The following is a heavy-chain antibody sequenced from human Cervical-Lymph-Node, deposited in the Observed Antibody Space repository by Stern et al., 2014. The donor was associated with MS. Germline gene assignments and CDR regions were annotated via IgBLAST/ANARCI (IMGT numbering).Heavy chain of an antibody. J-gene: IGHJ4*02. CDR3: ARGPYDFYFDA. CDR1: GFSFFNYA. V-gene: IGHV3-23*01. D-gene: IGHD3-22*01. CDR2: VSGNGDST. Sequence: EVQLLESGGGLVQPGGSLRLSCKAFGFSFFNYAMSWVRQAPGTGLEWVSGVSGNGDSTYYADSVEGRFIIPRDNSHDTLLLQMNRLRAEDTAVYYCARGPYDFYFDAWGQGTMVTVSS.